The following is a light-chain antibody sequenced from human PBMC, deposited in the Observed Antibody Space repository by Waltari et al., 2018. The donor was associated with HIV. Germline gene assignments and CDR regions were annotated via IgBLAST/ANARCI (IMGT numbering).Light chain of an antibody. V-gene: IGLV3-1*01. J-gene: IGLJ2*01. CDR3: QAWDRSVV. CDR1: QLGDKF. CDR2: HHS. Sequence: SYELTQPPSVSVSPGQTAGITCSGDQLGDKFVCWYQQRPGQPPVLVMYHHSKLPSGIPERFSGSNSGNTATLTITGTQSMDEADYYCQAWDRSVVFGGGTKLTVL.